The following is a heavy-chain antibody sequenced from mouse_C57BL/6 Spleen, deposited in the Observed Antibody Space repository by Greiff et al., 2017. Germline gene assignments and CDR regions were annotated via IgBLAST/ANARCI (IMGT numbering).Heavy chain of an antibody. CDR2: IDPSDSET. CDR3: AREGDDYDWAMDY. V-gene: IGHV1-52*01. J-gene: IGHJ4*01. CDR1: GYTFTSYW. D-gene: IGHD2-4*01. Sequence: QVQLQQSGAELVRPGSSVKLSCKASGYTFTSYWMHWVKQRPIQGLEWIGNIDPSDSETHYNQKFKDKATLTVDKSSSTAYMQLSSLTSEDSAVYYCAREGDDYDWAMDYWGQGTSVTVSS.